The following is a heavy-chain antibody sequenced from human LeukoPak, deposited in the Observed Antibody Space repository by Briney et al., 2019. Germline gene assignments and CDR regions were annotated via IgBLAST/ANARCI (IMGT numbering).Heavy chain of an antibody. D-gene: IGHD3-22*01. CDR1: GFTFSSYG. CDR2: IWYDGSNK. CDR3: ARETGSSGYTPSRGGAFDI. Sequence: GRSLRLSCAASGFTFSSYGMHWVRQAPGKGLEWVAVIWYDGSNKYYADSVKGRFTISRDNSKNTLYLQMNSLRAEDTAVYYCARETGSSGYTPSRGGAFDIWGQGTMVTVSS. V-gene: IGHV3-33*01. J-gene: IGHJ3*02.